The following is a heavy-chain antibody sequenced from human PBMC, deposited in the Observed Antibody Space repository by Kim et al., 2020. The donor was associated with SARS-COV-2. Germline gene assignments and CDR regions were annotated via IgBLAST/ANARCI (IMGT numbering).Heavy chain of an antibody. D-gene: IGHD3-10*01. V-gene: IGHV1-18*01. Sequence: LQGRVTMTTDTSTSTAYMELRSLRSDDTAVYYCARVSPFRFGELLAHFDYWGQGTLVTVSS. J-gene: IGHJ4*02. CDR3: ARVSPFRFGELLAHFDY.